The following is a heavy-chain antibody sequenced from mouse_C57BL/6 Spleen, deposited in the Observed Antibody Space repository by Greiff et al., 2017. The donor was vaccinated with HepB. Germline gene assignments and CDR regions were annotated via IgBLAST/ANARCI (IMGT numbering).Heavy chain of an antibody. CDR1: GYAFSSYW. J-gene: IGHJ2*01. V-gene: IGHV1-80*01. CDR3: ARHPITTEDY. D-gene: IGHD6-1*01. CDR2: IYPGDGDT. Sequence: QVQLKESGAELVKPGASVKISCKASGYAFSSYWMNWVKQRPGKGLEWIGQIYPGDGDTNYNGKFKGKATLTADKSSSTAYMQLSSLTSEDSAVYFCARHPITTEDYWGQGTTLTVSS.